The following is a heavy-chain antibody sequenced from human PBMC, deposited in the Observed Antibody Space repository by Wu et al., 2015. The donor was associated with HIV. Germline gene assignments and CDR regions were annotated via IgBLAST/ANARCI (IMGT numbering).Heavy chain of an antibody. CDR2: ISAYTGNS. CDR1: GYNFNVYG. V-gene: IGHV1-18*01. Sequence: QVQLVQSGAEVKEPGASVKVSCKASGYNFNVYGVSWVRQAPGQGLEWMGWISAYTGNSNYAQKFQGRVTMTRDTSISTAYMELSRLRSDDTAVYYCAREFQGYDRSGSYKYFDPWGQGTLVTVSS. J-gene: IGHJ5*02. D-gene: IGHD3-22*01. CDR3: AREFQGYDRSGSYKYFDP.